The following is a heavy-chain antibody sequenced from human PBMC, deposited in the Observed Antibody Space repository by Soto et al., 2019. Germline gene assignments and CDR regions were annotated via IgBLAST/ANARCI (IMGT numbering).Heavy chain of an antibody. CDR2: IYTSGST. CDR1: GGSISSYY. V-gene: IGHV4-4*07. Sequence: PSETLSLTCTVSGGSISSYYWSWIRQPAGKGLEWIGRIYTSGSTNYNPSLKSRVTMSVDTSKNQFSLKLSSVTATDTAVYYCARETAAAVAHYYYYGMDVWGQGTTVTVSS. D-gene: IGHD6-13*01. J-gene: IGHJ6*02. CDR3: ARETAAAVAHYYYYGMDV.